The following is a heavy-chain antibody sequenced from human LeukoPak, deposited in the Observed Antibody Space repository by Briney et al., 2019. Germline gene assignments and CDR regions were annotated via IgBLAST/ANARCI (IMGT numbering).Heavy chain of an antibody. D-gene: IGHD3-10*01. CDR1: GFSLTNGYY. CDR2: IYTSGST. Sequence: SSEPLSLTRSVSGFSLTNGYYRGWIRQPAGQGLEWIGRIYTSGSTNYNPSLKSRVTMSVDTSKNQFSLKLSSVTAADTAVYYCARGRRRITMVRGGPAYNWFDRWGQGTLVTVSS. V-gene: IGHV4-4*07. J-gene: IGHJ5*02. CDR3: ARGRRRITMVRGGPAYNWFDR.